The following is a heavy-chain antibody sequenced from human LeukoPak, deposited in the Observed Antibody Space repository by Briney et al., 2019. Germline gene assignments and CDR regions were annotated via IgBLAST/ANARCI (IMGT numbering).Heavy chain of an antibody. J-gene: IGHJ5*02. Sequence: GESLKISCKGSGYSFTSYWIGWVRQMPGKGLEWVGIIYPGDSDTRYGPSFQGQVTISADKSINTAYLHWSSLLASDTAMYYCARCMWHYDSGSPNWFDPWGQGTLVTVSS. CDR2: IYPGDSDT. V-gene: IGHV5-51*01. D-gene: IGHD3-10*01. CDR3: ARCMWHYDSGSPNWFDP. CDR1: GYSFTSYW.